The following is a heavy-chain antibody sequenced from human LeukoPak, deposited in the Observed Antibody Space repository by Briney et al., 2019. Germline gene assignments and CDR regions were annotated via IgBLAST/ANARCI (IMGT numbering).Heavy chain of an antibody. CDR1: GFTFSRYW. V-gene: IGHV3-7*01. CDR3: AREGLTLGAFDI. CDR2: IRPDGGEQ. J-gene: IGHJ3*02. D-gene: IGHD4/OR15-4a*01. Sequence: PGESLRLSCAASGFTFSRYWMAWGRQAPGKGLEWVANIRPDGGEQSYMYSAKGRFTISRDNARNSLYLQLNSLRVDDTAVYYCAREGLTLGAFDIWGQGTMVTVSS.